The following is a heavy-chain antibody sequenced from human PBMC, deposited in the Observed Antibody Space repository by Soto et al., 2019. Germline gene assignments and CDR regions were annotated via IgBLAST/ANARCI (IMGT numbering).Heavy chain of an antibody. Sequence: ASVKLSCKASGYTFTSYAMHWVRQAPGQRLEWMGWINAGNGNTKYSQKFQGRVTITRDTSASTAYMELSSLRSEDTAVYYCARGRGYCSGGSCFKNRPFDYWGQGTLVTVSS. CDR2: INAGNGNT. D-gene: IGHD2-15*01. J-gene: IGHJ4*02. CDR3: ARGRGYCSGGSCFKNRPFDY. V-gene: IGHV1-3*01. CDR1: GYTFTSYA.